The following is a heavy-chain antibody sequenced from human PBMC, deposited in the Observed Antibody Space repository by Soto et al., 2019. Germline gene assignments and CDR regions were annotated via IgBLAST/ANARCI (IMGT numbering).Heavy chain of an antibody. D-gene: IGHD3-10*01. CDR2: TYYRSKWYN. CDR3: ARARGYFDS. J-gene: IGHJ4*02. Sequence: PSQTLSLTCAISVDSVSSNSAAWSCIRQSPSRGLEWLGRTYYRSKWYNEYAVSLKSRITINPDTSKNQFSLQLNSVTPEDTAVYYCARARGYFDSWGQGTLVTVSS. V-gene: IGHV6-1*01. CDR1: VDSVSSNSAA.